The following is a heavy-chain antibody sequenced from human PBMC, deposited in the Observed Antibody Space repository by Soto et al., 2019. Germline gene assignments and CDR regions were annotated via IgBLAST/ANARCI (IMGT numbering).Heavy chain of an antibody. CDR1: GGSISSYY. Sequence: PSETLSLTCTVSGGSISSYYWSWIRQPPGKGLEWIGYIYYSGSTNYNPSLKSRVTISVDTSKNQFSLKLSSVTAADTAVYYCARPYGDCSSTSCYDGWFDPWGQGTLVTVSS. V-gene: IGHV4-59*08. CDR2: IYYSGST. D-gene: IGHD2-2*01. J-gene: IGHJ5*02. CDR3: ARPYGDCSSTSCYDGWFDP.